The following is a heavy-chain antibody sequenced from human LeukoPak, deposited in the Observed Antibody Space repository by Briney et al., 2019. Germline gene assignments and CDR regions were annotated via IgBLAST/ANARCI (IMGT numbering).Heavy chain of an antibody. Sequence: GASVKVSFKASGGTFSSYAISWVRQAPGQGLEWMGGIIPIFGTANYAQKFQGRVTITADESTSTAYMELSSLRSEDTAVYYCASKNYDFWSGYSNYYGMDVWGQGTTVTVSS. D-gene: IGHD3-3*01. CDR3: ASKNYDFWSGYSNYYGMDV. CDR2: IIPIFGTA. J-gene: IGHJ6*02. CDR1: GGTFSSYA. V-gene: IGHV1-69*13.